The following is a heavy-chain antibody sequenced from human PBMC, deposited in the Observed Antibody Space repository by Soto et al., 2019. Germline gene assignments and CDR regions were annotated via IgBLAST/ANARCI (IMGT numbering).Heavy chain of an antibody. CDR2: GYYGGRT. CDR3: ARHGAYSTSVYYYYGMDV. J-gene: IGHJ6*02. V-gene: IGHV4-39*01. CDR1: GGFINNSAYY. Sequence: QVHLQESGPGLVKPSETLSLTCTVSGGFINNSAYYWGWIRQPPGKGLDWIASGYYGGRTCYNPSLKGRVTFSLDTSKSRFSLELSSVTAADTAVYYCARHGAYSTSVYYYYGMDVWGQGTTVTVSS. D-gene: IGHD6-13*01.